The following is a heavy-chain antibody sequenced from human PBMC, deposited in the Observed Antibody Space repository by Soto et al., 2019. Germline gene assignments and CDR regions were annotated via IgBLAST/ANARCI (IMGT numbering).Heavy chain of an antibody. Sequence: QVQLVESGGGVIQPGTSLSLSCGSSGFTFRSFGMYWVRQAPGKGLEGVAVVSYDGNHKYYADSVKGRFTVSRYNAKNMLYLQMNSLRGEDTAVYYCAKDVGQQLVLNYGMDVWGQGTTVTVSS. V-gene: IGHV3-30*18. D-gene: IGHD6-13*01. J-gene: IGHJ6*02. CDR3: AKDVGQQLVLNYGMDV. CDR1: GFTFRSFG. CDR2: VSYDGNHK.